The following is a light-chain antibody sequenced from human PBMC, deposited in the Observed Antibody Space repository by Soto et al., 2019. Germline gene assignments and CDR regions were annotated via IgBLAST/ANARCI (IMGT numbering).Light chain of an antibody. V-gene: IGKV3-20*01. J-gene: IGKJ4*01. Sequence: EIVLMQSPGTLSLSPGERATLSCRASEIVSGPYLTWYQLKPDQAPRLLIYAASSRATGIPDRFSGSGSGTDFTLTITRLEPEDSAVYYCEQYDGSVLTFGGGTKVEIK. CDR1: EIVSGPY. CDR2: AAS. CDR3: EQYDGSVLT.